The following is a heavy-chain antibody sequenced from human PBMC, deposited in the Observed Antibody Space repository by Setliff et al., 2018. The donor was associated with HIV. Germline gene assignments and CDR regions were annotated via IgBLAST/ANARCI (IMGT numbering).Heavy chain of an antibody. J-gene: IGHJ6*03. CDR2: INHSGST. CDR1: GGSFSGYY. Sequence: SETLSLTCAVYGGSFSGYYWSWIRQPPGKGLEWIGEINHSGSTNYNPSLKSRVTISVDTSKNQFSLKLSSVTAADTAVYYCNIYYYYYMDVWGKGATVTVSS. CDR3: NIYYYYYMDV. V-gene: IGHV4-34*01.